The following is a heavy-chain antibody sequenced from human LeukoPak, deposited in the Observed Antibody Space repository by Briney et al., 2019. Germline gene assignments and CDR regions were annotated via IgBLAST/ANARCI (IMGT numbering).Heavy chain of an antibody. V-gene: IGHV3-21*01. CDR3: ASNVVVPADY. J-gene: IGHJ4*02. CDR1: GFTFSSYS. Sequence: GSLRLSCAAPGFTFSSYSMNWVRQAPGKGLEWVSSISSSSSYIYYADSVKGRFTISRDNAKNSLYLQMNSLRAEDTAVYYCASNVVVPADYWGQGTLVTVSS. D-gene: IGHD2-2*01. CDR2: ISSSSSYI.